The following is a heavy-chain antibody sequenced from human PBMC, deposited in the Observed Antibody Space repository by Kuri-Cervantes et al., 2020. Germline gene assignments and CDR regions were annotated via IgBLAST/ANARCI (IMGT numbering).Heavy chain of an antibody. V-gene: IGHV1-69*10. CDR1: GGTFSSYA. D-gene: IGHD2-21*02. J-gene: IGHJ6*02. Sequence: SVKVSCKASGGTFSSYAISWVRQAPGQGLEWMGGFDPRNAEAIYAQKFQGRVTMTEDTSTSTVYMELSSLRSEDTAVYYCASTYCGGDCYSMGYYYYYGMDVWGQGTTVTVSS. CDR2: FDPRNAEA. CDR3: ASTYCGGDCYSMGYYYYYGMDV.